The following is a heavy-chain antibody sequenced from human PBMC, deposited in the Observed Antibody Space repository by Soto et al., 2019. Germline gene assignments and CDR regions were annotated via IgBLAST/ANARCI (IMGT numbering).Heavy chain of an antibody. CDR2: IWYDGSNK. D-gene: IGHD5-18*01. V-gene: IGHV3-33*01. J-gene: IGHJ6*02. CDR3: AGGVGYSYVGGYGMDV. Sequence: QVQLVESGGGVDQPGRSLRLSCAASGFTFSSYGMHWVRKAPGKGLEWVAVIWYDGSNKYYVDSVKGRFTISRDNCKNSRYLQMNSLRAEDRAVYYCAGGVGYSYVGGYGMDVWGQGTTVPVSS. CDR1: GFTFSSYG.